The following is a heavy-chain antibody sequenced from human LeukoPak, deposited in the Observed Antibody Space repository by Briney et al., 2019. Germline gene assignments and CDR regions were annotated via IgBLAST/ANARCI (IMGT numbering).Heavy chain of an antibody. CDR1: GFTFNSYW. Sequence: GGSLRLSCAASGFTFNSYWMSWVRQAPGKGLEWVSSISSSSSYIYYADSVKGRFTISRDNAKNSLYLQMNSLRAEDTAVYYCARMKTYRGYCSSTSCSRPYYMDVWGKGTMVTVSS. V-gene: IGHV3-21*01. CDR3: ARMKTYRGYCSSTSCSRPYYMDV. J-gene: IGHJ6*03. D-gene: IGHD2-2*01. CDR2: ISSSSSYI.